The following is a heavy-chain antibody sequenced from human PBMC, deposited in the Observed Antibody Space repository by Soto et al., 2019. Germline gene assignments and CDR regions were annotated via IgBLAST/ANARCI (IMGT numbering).Heavy chain of an antibody. CDR3: ARENNINPRSGSYFDY. J-gene: IGHJ4*02. CDR1: GFTFSSYS. CDR2: ISSSSSYI. Sequence: GGSLRLSCAASGFTFSSYSMNWVRQAPGKGLEWVSSISSSSSYIYYADSGKGRFTISRDNAKNSLYLQMNSLRAEDTSVYYCARENNINPRSGSYFDYWGQGTLVTVSS. V-gene: IGHV3-21*01. D-gene: IGHD1-26*01.